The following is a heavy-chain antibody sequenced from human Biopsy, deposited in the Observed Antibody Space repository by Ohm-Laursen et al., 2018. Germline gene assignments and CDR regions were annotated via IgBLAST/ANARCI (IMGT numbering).Heavy chain of an antibody. Sequence: TLSLTCAVSGGSISSFYWTWIRQPPGKGPERIGDISDSGSTNYKPSLKSRVIISVDTSKNQFSLNLSSVTAADTAVYYCARRGSGGRSFDHWGQGTLVTVSS. CDR1: GGSISSFY. CDR3: ARRGSGGRSFDH. D-gene: IGHD2-15*01. V-gene: IGHV4-59*08. J-gene: IGHJ4*02. CDR2: ISDSGST.